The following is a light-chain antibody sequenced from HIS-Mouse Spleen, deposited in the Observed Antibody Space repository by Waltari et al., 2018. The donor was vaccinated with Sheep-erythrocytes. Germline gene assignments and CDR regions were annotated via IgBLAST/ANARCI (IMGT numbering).Light chain of an antibody. CDR2: DVS. V-gene: IGLV2-11*01. Sequence: QSALTPPRSVSGSPGQSVTISCTATSSAVGGYNYVSWYQQHPGKAPKLMICDVSKRPSGVPDRFSGSKSGNTASLTISGLQAEDEADYYCCSYAGSYNHVFATGTKVTVL. CDR3: CSYAGSYNHV. J-gene: IGLJ1*01. CDR1: SSAVGGYNY.